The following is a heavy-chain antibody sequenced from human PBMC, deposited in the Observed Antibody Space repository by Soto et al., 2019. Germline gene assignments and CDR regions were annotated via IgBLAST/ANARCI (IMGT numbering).Heavy chain of an antibody. V-gene: IGHV3-30-3*01. D-gene: IGHD1-26*01. CDR2: ISYDGSNK. CDR3: ARGGWEILTPCDY. J-gene: IGHJ4*02. Sequence: QVQLVESGGGVVQPGRSLRLSCAASGFTFSSYAMHWVRQAPGKGLEWVAVISYDGSNKYYADSVKGRFTISRDNSKNTLYLQMNSLRAEDTAVYYCARGGWEILTPCDYWGQGTLVTVSS. CDR1: GFTFSSYA.